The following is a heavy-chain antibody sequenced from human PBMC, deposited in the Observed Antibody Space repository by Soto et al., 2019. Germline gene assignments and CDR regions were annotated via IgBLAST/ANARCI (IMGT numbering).Heavy chain of an antibody. D-gene: IGHD1-1*01. CDR2: IYATGTT. CDR3: VRDGTKTLRDWFDP. Sequence: PSETLSHSCTFAGASISGFYWSWIRKSAGKGLEWIGRIYATGTTDYNPSLKSRVMMSVDTSKKQFSLKLRSVTAADTAVYYCVRDGTKTLRDWFDPWGQGISVNVS. CDR1: GASISGFY. J-gene: IGHJ5*02. V-gene: IGHV4-4*07.